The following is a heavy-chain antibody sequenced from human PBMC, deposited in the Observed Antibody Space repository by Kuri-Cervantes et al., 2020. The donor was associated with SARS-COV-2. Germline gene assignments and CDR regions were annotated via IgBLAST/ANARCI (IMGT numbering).Heavy chain of an antibody. V-gene: IGHV1-18*04. CDR3: ARVFFGRAHGPGTYDFMDV. J-gene: IGHJ6*03. Sequence: ASVKVSCKASGYNFTNSDITWVRQAPGQGLEWLGWISPYKDYTKYAQKVQGRVTMTTDTSTNTTYMEVRSLRSDDTAVYFCARVFFGRAHGPGTYDFMDVWGKGTTVTVSS. CDR2: ISPYKDYT. D-gene: IGHD3-10*01. CDR1: GYNFTNSD.